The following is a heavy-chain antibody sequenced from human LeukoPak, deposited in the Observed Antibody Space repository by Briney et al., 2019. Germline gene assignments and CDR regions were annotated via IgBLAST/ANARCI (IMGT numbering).Heavy chain of an antibody. D-gene: IGHD2-15*01. Sequence: SETLSLTCAVYGGSFSGYYWSWIRRPPGKGLEWIGEINHSGSTNYNPSLKSRVTISVDTSKNRFSLKLSSVTAADTAVYYCARPSKRQVVAATRGYFDYWGQGTLVTVSS. V-gene: IGHV4-34*01. CDR1: GGSFSGYY. CDR3: ARPSKRQVVAATRGYFDY. J-gene: IGHJ4*02. CDR2: INHSGST.